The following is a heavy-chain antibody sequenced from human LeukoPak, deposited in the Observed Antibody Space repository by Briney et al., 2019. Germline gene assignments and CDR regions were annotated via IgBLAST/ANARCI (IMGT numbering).Heavy chain of an antibody. D-gene: IGHD3-22*01. CDR2: IGHEGTYN. J-gene: IGHJ4*02. CDR1: GFTFSSSA. CDR3: AKGLVVVVITYYFDY. V-gene: IGHV3-30*02. Sequence: PGGSLRLSCAASGFTFSSSAMHWVRQAPGKGLAWVAFIGHEGTYNHYADSVKGRFTISRDNSKNTLYLQMNSLRAEDTAVYYCAKGLVVVVITYYFDYWGQGTLVTVSS.